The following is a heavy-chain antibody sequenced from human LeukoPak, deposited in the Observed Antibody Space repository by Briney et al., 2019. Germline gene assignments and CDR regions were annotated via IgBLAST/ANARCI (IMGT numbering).Heavy chain of an antibody. CDR2: ISYDGSNK. J-gene: IGHJ4*02. CDR1: GFTFSSYA. Sequence: GRSLRLSCAASGFTFSSYAMHWVRQAPGKGLEWVAVISYDGSNKYYADSVKGRFTISRDNSKNTLYLQMNSLRAEDTAVYYCAREGDYYDSSGYLDYWGQGTLVTVSS. D-gene: IGHD3-22*01. CDR3: AREGDYYDSSGYLDY. V-gene: IGHV3-30*04.